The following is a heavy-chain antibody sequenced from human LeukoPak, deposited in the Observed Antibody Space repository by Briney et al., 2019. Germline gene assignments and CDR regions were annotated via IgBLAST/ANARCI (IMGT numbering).Heavy chain of an antibody. Sequence: GGSLRLSCAASGFTFSSYSMNWVRQAPGKGLEWVSSISSSSSYIYYADSVKGRFTISRDNAKNSLYLQMNSLRAEDTAVYYCASSDSSGYLGFALFDYWGQGTLVTVSS. CDR2: ISSSSSYI. V-gene: IGHV3-21*01. D-gene: IGHD3-22*01. CDR3: ASSDSSGYLGFALFDY. CDR1: GFTFSSYS. J-gene: IGHJ4*02.